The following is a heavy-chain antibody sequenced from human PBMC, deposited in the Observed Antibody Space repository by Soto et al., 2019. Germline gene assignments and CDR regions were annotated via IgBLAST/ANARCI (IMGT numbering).Heavy chain of an antibody. Sequence: PGWSLIVCCETSGFTCSGVSMNWVRQVPGKGLEWVASINSGSSDTWYADSVKGRLIISRDNAQNSLFLKMNTLRPEDTAMYYCARVAYWGPGTQVTVSS. CDR3: ARVAY. V-gene: IGHV3-21*01. J-gene: IGHJ4*02. CDR2: INSGSSDT. CDR1: GFTCSGVS.